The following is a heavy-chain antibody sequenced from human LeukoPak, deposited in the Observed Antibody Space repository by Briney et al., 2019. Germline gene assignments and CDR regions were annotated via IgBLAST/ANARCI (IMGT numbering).Heavy chain of an antibody. D-gene: IGHD3-10*01. J-gene: IGHJ6*02. CDR3: AKGAFGEFPYYYYGMDV. CDR2: ISYDGSNK. CDR1: GFTFSSYG. V-gene: IGHV3-30*18. Sequence: SGGSLRLSCAASGFTFSSYGMHWVRQAPGKGLEWVAVISYDGSNKYYADSVKGRFTISRDNSKNTLYLQMNSLRAEDTAVYYCAKGAFGEFPYYYYGMDVWGQGTTVTVSS.